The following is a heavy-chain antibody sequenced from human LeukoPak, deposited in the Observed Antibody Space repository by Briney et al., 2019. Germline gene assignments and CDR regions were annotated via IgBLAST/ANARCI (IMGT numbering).Heavy chain of an antibody. CDR3: ARRGIAVAGTLPLIDF. V-gene: IGHV1-2*06. D-gene: IGHD6-19*01. CDR1: GYTFTGYY. Sequence: ASVKVSCKASGYTFTGYYMHWVRQAPGQGLEWMGRIDPNSGGTNYAQKFQGRVTMTRDTSISTAYMELSRLRSDGTAVYYCARRGIAVAGTLPLIDFWGQGTLVTVSS. CDR2: IDPNSGGT. J-gene: IGHJ4*02.